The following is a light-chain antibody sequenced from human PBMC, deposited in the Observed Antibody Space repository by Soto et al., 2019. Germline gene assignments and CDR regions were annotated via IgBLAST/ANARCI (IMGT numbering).Light chain of an antibody. Sequence: EIVFTQSPATLSFSPGERATLSCRASQSVSTCLAWYQQKPGQAPRLLIYDASNRATGIPARFSGSGSGTDFTLTVSNLESEDFAVYYCQQCNNWPLTFGGGTKVDIK. CDR1: QSVSTC. J-gene: IGKJ4*01. CDR3: QQCNNWPLT. CDR2: DAS. V-gene: IGKV3-11*01.